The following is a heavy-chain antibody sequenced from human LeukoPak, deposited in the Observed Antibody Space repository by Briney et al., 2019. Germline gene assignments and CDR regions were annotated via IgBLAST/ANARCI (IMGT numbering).Heavy chain of an antibody. CDR1: GFTFSDYY. CDR2: ISGSGSTI. CDR3: AKTAVTPGSSDAFDI. D-gene: IGHD4-17*01. Sequence: PGGSLRLSCAASGFTFSDYYMSWIRQAPGKGLEWVSYISGSGSTIYYADSVKGRFTISRDNAKNSLYLQMNSLRAEDTAVYYCAKTAVTPGSSDAFDIWGQGTMVTVSS. V-gene: IGHV3-11*04. J-gene: IGHJ3*02.